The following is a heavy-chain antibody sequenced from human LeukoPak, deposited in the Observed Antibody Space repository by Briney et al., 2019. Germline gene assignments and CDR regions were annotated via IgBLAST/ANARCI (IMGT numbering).Heavy chain of an antibody. CDR1: GYTLTELS. J-gene: IGHJ6*04. CDR3: ATDHPSGSTMRGMDV. D-gene: IGHD5-12*01. CDR2: FDPEDGET. V-gene: IGHV1-24*01. Sequence: ASVKVSCKVSGYTLTELSMHWVRQAPGKGLEWMGGFDPEDGETIYAQKFQGRVTMTEDTSTDTAYMELSSLRSEDPAVYYCATDHPSGSTMRGMDVWGKGTTVTVSS.